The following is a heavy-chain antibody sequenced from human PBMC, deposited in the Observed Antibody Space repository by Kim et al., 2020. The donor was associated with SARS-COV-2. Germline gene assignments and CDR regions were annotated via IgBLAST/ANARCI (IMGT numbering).Heavy chain of an antibody. CDR2: ISYDGSNK. Sequence: GGSLRLSCAASGFTFSSYAMHWVRQAPGKGLEWVAVISYDGSNKYYADSVKGRFTISRDNSKNTLYLQMNSLRAEDTAVYYCARERLGFDYWGQGTLVTV. J-gene: IGHJ4*02. V-gene: IGHV3-30*04. CDR1: GFTFSSYA. D-gene: IGHD6-19*01. CDR3: ARERLGFDY.